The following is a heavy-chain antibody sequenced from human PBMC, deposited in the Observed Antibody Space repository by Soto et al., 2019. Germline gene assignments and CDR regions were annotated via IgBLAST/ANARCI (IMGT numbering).Heavy chain of an antibody. J-gene: IGHJ6*02. Sequence: QVQLVESGGGVVQPGRSLRLSCAASGFTFSSYAMHWVRQAPGKGLEWVAVISYDGSNKYYVDSVKGRFTISRDNSKNTLYLQMNSLRAEDTAVYYCARDGSSSWYFQNYYYYGMDVWGQGTTVTVSS. CDR1: GFTFSSYA. CDR3: ARDGSSSWYFQNYYYYGMDV. D-gene: IGHD6-13*01. V-gene: IGHV3-30-3*01. CDR2: ISYDGSNK.